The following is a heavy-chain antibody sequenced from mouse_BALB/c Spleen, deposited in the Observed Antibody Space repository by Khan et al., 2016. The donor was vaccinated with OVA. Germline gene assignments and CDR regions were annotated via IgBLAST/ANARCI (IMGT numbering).Heavy chain of an antibody. CDR3: ARSYDYDVGGFAY. CDR1: GFSLSNYG. J-gene: IGHJ3*01. V-gene: IGHV2-9*02. CDR2: IWTGGIT. Sequence: VQLQESGPGLVAPSQSPSITCTVSGFSLSNYGIHWVRQPPGKGLEWLGVIWTGGITNYNSALMSRLSISKDNSKSQVFLKMNRLQTDDTAIYYCARSYDYDVGGFAYWGQGTLVTVSA. D-gene: IGHD2-4*01.